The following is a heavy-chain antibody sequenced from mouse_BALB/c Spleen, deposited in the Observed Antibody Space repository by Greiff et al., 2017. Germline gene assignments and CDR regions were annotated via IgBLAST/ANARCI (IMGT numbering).Heavy chain of an antibody. J-gene: IGHJ1*01. Sequence: KQPGSELVRPGASVKLSCKASGYTFTSYWMHWVKQRPGQGLEWIGNIYPGSGSTNYDEKFKSKATLTVDTSSSTAYMQLSSLTSEDSAVYYCLLRYFDVWGAGTTVTVSS. V-gene: IGHV1S22*01. CDR1: GYTFTSYW. CDR3: LLRYFDV. CDR2: IYPGSGST.